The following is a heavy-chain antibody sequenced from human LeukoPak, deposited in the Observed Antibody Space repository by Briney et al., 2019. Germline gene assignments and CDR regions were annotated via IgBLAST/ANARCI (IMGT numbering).Heavy chain of an antibody. Sequence: GGSLRLSYAASGFTFSSYEMNWVRQAPGKGLEWVSYISSSGSTIYYADSVKGRFTISRDNAKNSLYLQMNSLRAEDTAVYYCARVGFGELSDWGQGTLVTVSS. CDR3: ARVGFGELSD. CDR1: GFTFSSYE. CDR2: ISSSGSTI. J-gene: IGHJ4*02. V-gene: IGHV3-48*03. D-gene: IGHD3-10*01.